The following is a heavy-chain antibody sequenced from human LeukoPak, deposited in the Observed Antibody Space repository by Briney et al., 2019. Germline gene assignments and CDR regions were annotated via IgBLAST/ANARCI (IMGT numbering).Heavy chain of an antibody. V-gene: IGHV3-23*01. CDR2: ISGSGGST. J-gene: IGHJ6*02. CDR3: AKESGCSSTSCYWPRVFYYGMDV. CDR1: GFTFSSYA. D-gene: IGHD2-2*01. Sequence: GGSLRLSCAASGFTFSSYAMSWVRQAPGQGLEWVSAISGSGGSTYYADSVEGRFTISRDNSKNTLYLQMNSLRAEDTAVYYCAKESGCSSTSCYWPRVFYYGMDVWGQGTTVTVSS.